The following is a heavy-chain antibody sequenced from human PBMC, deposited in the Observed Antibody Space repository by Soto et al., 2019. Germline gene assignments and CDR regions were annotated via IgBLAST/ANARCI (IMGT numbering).Heavy chain of an antibody. CDR2: IKSKTDGGTI. D-gene: IGHD5-12*01. J-gene: IGHJ4*02. Sequence: GGSLRLSCEASGFSFNNAWMSWIRQAPGKGLEWVGRIKSKTDGGTIDYAAPVKGRFTISRDDSKNTLYLQMNSLKNEDTAVYHCAKVDGNISERGYYFDSWGQGTVVTVSS. CDR3: AKVDGNISERGYYFDS. CDR1: GFSFNNAW. V-gene: IGHV3-15*01.